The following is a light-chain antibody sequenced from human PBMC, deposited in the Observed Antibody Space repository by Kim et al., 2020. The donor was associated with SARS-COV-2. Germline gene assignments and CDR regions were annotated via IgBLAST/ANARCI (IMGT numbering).Light chain of an antibody. Sequence: DIQMTQSQSSLSASMGDRVTITCRASQSISRHFNWYQKRPGEAPRLLIYGASNLQSGVPSRFSGSGSGTDFTLTISSLQPEDFATYYCQQSYSSPPTFGQGTKVDIK. CDR1: QSISRH. J-gene: IGKJ1*01. V-gene: IGKV1-39*01. CDR3: QQSYSSPPT. CDR2: GAS.